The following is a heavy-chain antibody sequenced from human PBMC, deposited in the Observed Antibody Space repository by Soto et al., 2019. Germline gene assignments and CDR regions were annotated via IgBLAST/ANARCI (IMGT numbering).Heavy chain of an antibody. CDR2: IYYSGST. D-gene: IGHD3-3*01. J-gene: IGHJ5*02. CDR1: GGSVSSGSYY. CDR3: ARAVRTYYDFWSGSDPYWFDP. Sequence: SETLSLTCTVSGGSVSSGSYYWSWIRQPPGKGLEWIGYIYYSGSTNYNPSLKSRVTISVDTSKNQFSLKLSSVTAADTAVYYCARAVRTYYDFWSGSDPYWFDPWGQGTLVTVS. V-gene: IGHV4-61*01.